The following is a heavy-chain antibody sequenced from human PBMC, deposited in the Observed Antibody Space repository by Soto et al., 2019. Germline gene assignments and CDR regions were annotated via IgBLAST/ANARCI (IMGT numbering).Heavy chain of an antibody. CDR1: GFTFSSYS. Sequence: PWGSLRLSCAASGFTFSSYSMNWVRQAPGKGLEWVSSISSSSSYIYYADSVKGRFTISRDNAKNSLYLQMNSLRAEDTAVYYCARDKNNWNSRGWFDPWGQGTQVTVSS. V-gene: IGHV3-21*01. D-gene: IGHD1-7*01. CDR2: ISSSSSYI. CDR3: ARDKNNWNSRGWFDP. J-gene: IGHJ5*02.